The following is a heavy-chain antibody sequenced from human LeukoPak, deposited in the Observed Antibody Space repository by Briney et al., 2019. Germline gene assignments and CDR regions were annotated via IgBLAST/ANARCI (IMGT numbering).Heavy chain of an antibody. CDR3: ARGQAYYDSTGFYLYYFDS. Sequence: PSETLSLTCTVSGDSITSGSYYWSWIRQPAGKGLEWIGRIYTSGSTNYNPSLKSRVSMSLDTSTNQFTLKLSSVTAADTAVFYCARGQAYYDSTGFYLYYFDSWGQGTLVTVSS. D-gene: IGHD3-22*01. CDR1: GDSITSGSYY. CDR2: IYTSGST. V-gene: IGHV4-61*02. J-gene: IGHJ4*02.